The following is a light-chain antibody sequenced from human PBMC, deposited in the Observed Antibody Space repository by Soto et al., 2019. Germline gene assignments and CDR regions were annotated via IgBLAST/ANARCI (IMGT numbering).Light chain of an antibody. CDR2: GNS. V-gene: IGLV1-40*01. CDR3: QSYDSSMSGSEV. CDR1: ISNIGAGYD. Sequence: QSVLTQPPSVSWAPGQRVTVSCTGSISNIGAGYDVHWYQQLPGTAPKLLMYGNSNRPSGVPDRFSGSKSGTSASLAITGLQAEDEADYYCQSYDSSMSGSEVFGTGTKLTVL. J-gene: IGLJ1*01.